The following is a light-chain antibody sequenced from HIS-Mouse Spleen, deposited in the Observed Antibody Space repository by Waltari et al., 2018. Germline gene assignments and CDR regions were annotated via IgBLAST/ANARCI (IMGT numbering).Light chain of an antibody. Sequence: QSALTQPASVSGSPGQSITISCTGTSSDVGGYNYVSWYQQHPGKAPDISVSDASNRPSGVSSRFSGSKSGNTASLTISGLQAEDEADYYCSSYTSSSTYVFGTGTKVTVL. CDR2: DAS. CDR1: SSDVGGYNY. CDR3: SSYTSSSTYV. V-gene: IGLV2-14*03. J-gene: IGLJ1*01.